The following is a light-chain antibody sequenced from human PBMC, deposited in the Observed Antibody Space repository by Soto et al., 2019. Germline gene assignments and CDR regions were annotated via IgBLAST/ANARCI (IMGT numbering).Light chain of an antibody. V-gene: IGKV3-15*01. CDR1: QSVSSN. CDR3: QQYNNWPPVT. CDR2: GAS. J-gene: IGKJ1*01. Sequence: ETVLTQSPGTLSLSPGERATLSCRASQSVSSNLAWYQQKPGQAPRLLIYGASSRATGIPVRFSGSGSGTEFTLTISSLQSEDFAVYYCQQYNNWPPVTFGQGTKVDIK.